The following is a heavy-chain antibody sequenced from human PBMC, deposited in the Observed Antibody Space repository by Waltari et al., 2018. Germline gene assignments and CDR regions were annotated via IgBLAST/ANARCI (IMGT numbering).Heavy chain of an antibody. J-gene: IGHJ4*02. D-gene: IGHD6-13*01. CDR3: ARGIAAASRFDY. Sequence: QVQLQESGPGLVKPSETLSLTCTVSGGSISSYYWSWIRQPPGKGLEWIGYIYTSGSTNYNPSLKSRVTISVDTSKNQFSLKLSSVTAADTAVYYCARGIAAASRFDYWGQGTLVTVSS. CDR2: IYTSGST. CDR1: GGSISSYY. V-gene: IGHV4-4*09.